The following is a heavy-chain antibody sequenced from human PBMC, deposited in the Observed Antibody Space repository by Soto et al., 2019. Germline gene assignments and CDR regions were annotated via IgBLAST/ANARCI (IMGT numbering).Heavy chain of an antibody. J-gene: IGHJ4*02. CDR1: GYTFTGYY. CDR3: AISGKVPAADFDY. D-gene: IGHD2-2*01. CDR2: INPNSGGT. V-gene: IGHV1-2*04. Sequence: ASVKVSCKASGYTFTGYYKHWVRQAPGQGLEWMGWINPNSGGTNYAQKFQGWVTMTRDTSISTAYMELSRLRSDDTAVYYCAISGKVPAADFDYWGQGTLVTVSS.